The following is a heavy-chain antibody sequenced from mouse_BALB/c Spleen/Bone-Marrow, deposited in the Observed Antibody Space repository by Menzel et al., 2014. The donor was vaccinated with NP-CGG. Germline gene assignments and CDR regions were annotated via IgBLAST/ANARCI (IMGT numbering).Heavy chain of an antibody. CDR1: GFSLTSYG. CDR2: LWRGGST. Sequence: VMLVESGPSLVQPSQSLSITCTVSGFSLTSYGVHWVRQSPGKGLEWLGVLWRGGSTDYNAAFMSRLSITKDNSKSQVFFKMNSLQADDTAIYYCAKRGNYGYFDYWGQGTTLTVSS. CDR3: AKRGNYGYFDY. J-gene: IGHJ2*01. V-gene: IGHV2-5-1*01. D-gene: IGHD2-1*01.